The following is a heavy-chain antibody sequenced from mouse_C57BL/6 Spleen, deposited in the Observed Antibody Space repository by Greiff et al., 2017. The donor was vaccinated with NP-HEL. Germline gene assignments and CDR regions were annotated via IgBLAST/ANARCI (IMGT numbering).Heavy chain of an antibody. D-gene: IGHD2-4*01. CDR3: ARDRAGYDYDWYFDV. V-gene: IGHV5-4*01. CDR1: GFTFSSYA. J-gene: IGHJ1*03. Sequence: EVQGVESGGGLVKPGGSLKLSCAASGFTFSSYAMSWVRQTPEKRLEWVATISDGGSYTYYPDNVKGRFTISRDNAKNNLYLQMSHLKSEDTAMYYCARDRAGYDYDWYFDVWGTGTTVTVSS. CDR2: ISDGGSYT.